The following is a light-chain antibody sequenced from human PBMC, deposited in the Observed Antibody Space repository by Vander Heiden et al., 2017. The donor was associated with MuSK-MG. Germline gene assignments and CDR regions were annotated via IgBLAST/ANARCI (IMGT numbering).Light chain of an antibody. CDR1: SSNIGVGYD. CDR3: QSYDSSRSGWV. Sequence: QSVLTQPPSVSGAPGQRVTISCTGSSSNIGVGYDVHRNQQLPGTAPKLLIYGNSNRPSGVPDRFSGSKSGTSASLAITGLQAEDEADYYCQSYDSSRSGWVFGGGTKLTVL. J-gene: IGLJ3*02. CDR2: GNS. V-gene: IGLV1-40*01.